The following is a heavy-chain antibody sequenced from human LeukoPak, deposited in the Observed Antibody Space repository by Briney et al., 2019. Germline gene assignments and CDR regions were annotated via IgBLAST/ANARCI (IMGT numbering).Heavy chain of an antibody. V-gene: IGHV3-23*01. CDR3: TKDPNGDYIGAFDP. CDR1: GFSFSSFA. D-gene: IGHD4-17*01. Sequence: GGSLRLSCAASGFSFSSFAMTWVRQASGKGLEWVSSITGGHYATYNTDSVKGRFTISRDNAKNTLYLQINSLRADDTAIYYCTKDPNGDYIGAFDPWGQGTLVTVSS. CDR2: ITGGHYAT. J-gene: IGHJ5*02.